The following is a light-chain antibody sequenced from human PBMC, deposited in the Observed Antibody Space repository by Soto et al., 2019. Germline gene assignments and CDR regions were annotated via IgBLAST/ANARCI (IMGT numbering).Light chain of an antibody. Sequence: QSVLTQPPSVSGAPGQRVTISCTGSSSNIGAGYDEHWYQQLPGTAPKLLIYGNSNRPSGVPDRFSGSKSGTSASLAITGLQAEDEADYYCQSYDSSLRAEVFGGGTKVTVL. CDR1: SSNIGAGYD. V-gene: IGLV1-40*01. CDR2: GNS. CDR3: QSYDSSLRAEV. J-gene: IGLJ2*01.